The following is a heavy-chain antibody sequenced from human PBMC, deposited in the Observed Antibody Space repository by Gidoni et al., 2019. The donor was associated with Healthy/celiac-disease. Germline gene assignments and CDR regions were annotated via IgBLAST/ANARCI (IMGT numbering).Heavy chain of an antibody. J-gene: IGHJ2*01. CDR1: GFTFSSYA. D-gene: IGHD6-13*01. V-gene: IGHV3-23*01. Sequence: EVQLLESGGGLVQPGGYLRLSCAASGFTFSSYAMSWVRQAPGKGLEWVSAISGSGGSTYYADYVKGRFTISRDNSKNTLYLQMNSLRAEDTAVYYCAKISSSWPTWYFDLWGRGTLVTVSS. CDR2: ISGSGGST. CDR3: AKISSSWPTWYFDL.